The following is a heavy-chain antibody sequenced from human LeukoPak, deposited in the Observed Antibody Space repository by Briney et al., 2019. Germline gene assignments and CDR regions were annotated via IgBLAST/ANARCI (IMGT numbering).Heavy chain of an antibody. J-gene: IGHJ4*02. CDR1: GGSISSYY. CDR3: ARLAYCGGDCYRFFDY. CDR2: IYYSGST. Sequence: SETLSLTCTVSGGSISSYYWSWIRQPPGKGLEWIGYIYYSGSTNYNPSLKSRVTTSVDTSKNQFSLKLSSVTAADTAVYYCARLAYCGGDCYRFFDYWGQGTLVTVSS. V-gene: IGHV4-59*08. D-gene: IGHD2-21*02.